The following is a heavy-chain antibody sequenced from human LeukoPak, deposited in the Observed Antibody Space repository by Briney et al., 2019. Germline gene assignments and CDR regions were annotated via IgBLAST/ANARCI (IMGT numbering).Heavy chain of an antibody. CDR1: GFTFSRYS. V-gene: IGHV3-21*04. Sequence: GGSLRLSCAASGFTFSRYSMNWVRQAPGKGLEWVSTISSNSYYIYYADSVEGRFTISRDNSRNTLYLQMNSLRAEDTAVYYCAKALSSSFYYFDLGGRGTLVTVSS. CDR3: AKALSSSFYYFDL. CDR2: ISSNSYYI. D-gene: IGHD3-16*02. J-gene: IGHJ2*01.